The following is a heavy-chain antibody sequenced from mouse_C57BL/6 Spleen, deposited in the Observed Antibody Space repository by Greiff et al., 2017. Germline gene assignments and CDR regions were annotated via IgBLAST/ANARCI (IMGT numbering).Heavy chain of an antibody. D-gene: IGHD1-1*01. V-gene: IGHV1-66*01. J-gene: IGHJ4*01. CDR2: IYPGSGNT. CDR1: GYSFTSYY. Sequence: QVQLQQSGPELVKPGASVKISCKASGYSFTSYYIHWVKQRPGQGLEWIGWIYPGSGNTKYNEKFKGKATLTADTFSSTAYMQLSSLTSEDSAVYYCAREGYYGSSYGAMDYWGQGTSVTVSS. CDR3: AREGYYGSSYGAMDY.